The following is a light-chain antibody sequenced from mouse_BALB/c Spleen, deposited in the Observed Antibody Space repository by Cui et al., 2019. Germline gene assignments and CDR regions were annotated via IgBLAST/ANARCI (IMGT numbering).Light chain of an antibody. V-gene: IGKV5-43*01. J-gene: IGKJ5*01. CDR3: QQGNSWPLLT. CDR1: KSISNN. CDR2: YAS. Sequence: DLVLNQFPANLSVTPGDSVRLSCRHSKSISNNLHWYQQKSHDSPKLLIKYASQSISWIPSRFSGSGSGTDFTLSINSVETEDCGMYFCQQGNSWPLLTFGAGTKLELK.